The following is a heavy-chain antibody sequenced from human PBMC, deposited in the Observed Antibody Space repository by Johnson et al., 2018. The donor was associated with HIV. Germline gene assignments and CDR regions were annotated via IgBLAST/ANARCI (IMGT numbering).Heavy chain of an antibody. J-gene: IGHJ3*02. CDR1: GFTVSSNY. Sequence: QLVESGGGLLKPGGSLRLSCAASGFTVSSNYMSWVRQAPGKGLEWVSVIYSGGSTYYADSVKGRFTISRDNANDTLYLQLNSLTAEDTAVYYCARAGIVFDIWGQGTMVTVSS. V-gene: IGHV3-53*01. D-gene: IGHD2-15*01. CDR3: ARAGIVFDI. CDR2: IYSGGST.